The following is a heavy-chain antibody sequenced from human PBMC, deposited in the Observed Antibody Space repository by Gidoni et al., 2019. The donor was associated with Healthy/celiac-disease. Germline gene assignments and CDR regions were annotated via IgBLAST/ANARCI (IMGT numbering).Heavy chain of an antibody. V-gene: IGHV4-34*01. CDR3: ARGGGSSWYLTYYYYYMDV. Sequence: QVQLQLWGAALLKPSETLSLTCAVYGGSFSGYYWSWIRQPPGQGLEWIGEINHGGSTNYPPALKSRVTISVDTSKNQFSLKLSSVTAADTAVYYCARGGGSSWYLTYYYYYMDVWGKGTTVTVSS. D-gene: IGHD6-13*01. J-gene: IGHJ6*03. CDR2: INHGGST. CDR1: GGSFSGYY.